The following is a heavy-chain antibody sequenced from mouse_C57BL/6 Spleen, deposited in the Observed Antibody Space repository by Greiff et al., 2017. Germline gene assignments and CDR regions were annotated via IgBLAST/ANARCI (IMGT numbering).Heavy chain of an antibody. V-gene: IGHV1-52*01. Sequence: QVQLKQPGAELVRPGSSVKLSCKASGYTFTSYWMHWVQQRPIQGLEWIGNIDPSDSETHSNQKFKDKATLTVDKSSSTAYMQLSSLTSEDSAVYYCSRWASSGYWFAYWGQGTLVTVSA. CDR2: IDPSDSET. CDR3: SRWASSGYWFAY. CDR1: GYTFTSYW. D-gene: IGHD3-2*02. J-gene: IGHJ3*01.